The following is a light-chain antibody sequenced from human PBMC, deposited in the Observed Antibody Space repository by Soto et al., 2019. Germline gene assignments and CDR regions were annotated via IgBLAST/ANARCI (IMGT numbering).Light chain of an antibody. V-gene: IGKV3-11*01. CDR1: QSVSTY. CDR2: DAS. Sequence: EIVLTQSPATLSLSPGERATLSCRASQSVSTYLAWYQQKPGQAPRLLIYDASNRATGIPARFSGSGSGTDFTLTISSLDPEAFAVYYCQQRIRWPPTFGQWTRLEIK. CDR3: QQRIRWPPT. J-gene: IGKJ5*01.